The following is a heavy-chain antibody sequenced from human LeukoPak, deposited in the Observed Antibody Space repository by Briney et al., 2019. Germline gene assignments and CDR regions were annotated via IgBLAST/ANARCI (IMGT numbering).Heavy chain of an antibody. J-gene: IGHJ1*01. V-gene: IGHV1-69*05. CDR1: GGTFSSYA. CDR3: ARDWGDFGPGYFQH. CDR2: IIPIFGTA. D-gene: IGHD2-21*02. Sequence: SVKVSCKASGGTFSSYAISWVRQAPGQGLEWMGGIIPIFGTANYAQKFQGRVTITTDESTSTAYMELSSLRSEDTAVYYCARDWGDFGPGYFQHWGQGTLVTVSS.